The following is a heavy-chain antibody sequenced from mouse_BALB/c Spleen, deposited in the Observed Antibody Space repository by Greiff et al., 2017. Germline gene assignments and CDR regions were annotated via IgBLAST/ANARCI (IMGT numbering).Heavy chain of an antibody. CDR2: IRSKSNNYAT. V-gene: IGHV10-1*02. CDR3: VRAPSYYYAMDY. CDR1: GFTFNTYA. Sequence: GGGLVQPKGSLKLSCAASGFTFNTYAMNWVRQAPGKGLEWVARIRSKSNNYATYYADSVKDRFTISRDDSQSMLYLQMNNLKTEDTAMYYCVRAPSYYYAMDYWGQGTSVTVSS. J-gene: IGHJ4*01.